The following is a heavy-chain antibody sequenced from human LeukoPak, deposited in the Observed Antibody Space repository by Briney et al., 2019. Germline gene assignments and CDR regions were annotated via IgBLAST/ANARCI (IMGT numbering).Heavy chain of an antibody. CDR3: ARAGPYDAFDI. D-gene: IGHD1-14*01. CDR2: IYSGGST. J-gene: IGHJ3*02. CDR1: GFTVSSNY. V-gene: IGHV3-53*04. Sequence: GGSLRLSCAASGFTVSSNYMSWVRQAPGKGLEWVSVIYSGGSTYFADSVKGRFTISRHNSKNTLYLQINSLRAEDTAVYYCARAGPYDAFDIWGQGTMVTVSS.